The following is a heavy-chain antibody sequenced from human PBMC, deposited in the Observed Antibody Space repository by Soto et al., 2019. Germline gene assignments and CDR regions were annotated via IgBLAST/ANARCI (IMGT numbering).Heavy chain of an antibody. V-gene: IGHV3-23*01. CDR1: GFTFSSYA. CDR2: ISGSSTSI. CDR3: GKLDIAADATLRGVDV. D-gene: IGHD6-13*01. Sequence: EVRLLESGGGLVQPGGSLRLSCAASGFTFSSYAMNWVRQAPGKGLYWVSGISGSSTSIYYADSVKGRFTISRDNSKNTLYLQMNSLRAEDKAVYYCGKLDIAADATLRGVDVWGQGTTFAVAS. J-gene: IGHJ6*02.